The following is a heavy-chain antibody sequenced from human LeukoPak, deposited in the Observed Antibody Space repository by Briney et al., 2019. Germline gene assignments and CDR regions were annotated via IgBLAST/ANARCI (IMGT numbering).Heavy chain of an antibody. CDR2: IRGSGSGI. V-gene: IGHV3-48*04. D-gene: IGHD7-27*01. CDR3: ARDLNWGFDF. CDR1: GFTFSDYS. J-gene: IGHJ4*02. Sequence: GGSLRLSCAASGFTFSDYSMNWVRQAPGKGLEWVSNIRGSGSGIYYADSVKGRFTISRDNAKNSLDLQMNSLRAEDTGFYYCARDLNWGFDFWGRGALVTVSS.